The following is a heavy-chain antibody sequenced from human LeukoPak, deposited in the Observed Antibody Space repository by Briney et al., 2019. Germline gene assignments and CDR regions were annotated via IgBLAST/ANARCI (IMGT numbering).Heavy chain of an antibody. Sequence: GGSLRLSCVASGFTFSRYGMHWVRQAPGKGLEWVAVISYDGSNKYYADSVKGRFTISRDNSKNTLYLQMNSLRAEDTAVYYCARRAGAYSHPYDYWGQGTLVTVSS. V-gene: IGHV3-30*03. J-gene: IGHJ4*02. CDR1: GFTFSRYG. D-gene: IGHD4/OR15-4a*01. CDR3: ARRAGAYSHPYDY. CDR2: ISYDGSNK.